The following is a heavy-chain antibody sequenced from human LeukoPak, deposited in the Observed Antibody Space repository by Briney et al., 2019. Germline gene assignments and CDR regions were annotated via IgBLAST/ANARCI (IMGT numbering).Heavy chain of an antibody. D-gene: IGHD3/OR15-3a*01. CDR2: IYYTGNT. CDR3: ARQTGSGLFILP. CDR1: GVSISSSNSY. Sequence: SETLSLTCTVSGVSISSSNSYWGWIRQPPGRGLEWIGSIYYTGNTYYNASLKSQVSISIDTSKNQFFLKLTSVTAADTSVYYCARQTGSGLFILPGGQGTLVTVSS. V-gene: IGHV4-39*01. J-gene: IGHJ4*02.